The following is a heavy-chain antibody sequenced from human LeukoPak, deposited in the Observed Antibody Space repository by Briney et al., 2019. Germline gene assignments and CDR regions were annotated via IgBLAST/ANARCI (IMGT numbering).Heavy chain of an antibody. CDR2: IWFDGSNK. CDR3: ASSAGALIDC. V-gene: IGHV3-33*01. Sequence: GRSLRLSCAASGFTFSNYDMHWVRQAPGKGLEWVAVIWFDGSNKFYADSVKGRFTISRDNSKNTLYLQMNSLRAEDAAVYYCASSAGALIDCWGQGTLVIVSS. D-gene: IGHD6-19*01. CDR1: GFTFSNYD. J-gene: IGHJ4*02.